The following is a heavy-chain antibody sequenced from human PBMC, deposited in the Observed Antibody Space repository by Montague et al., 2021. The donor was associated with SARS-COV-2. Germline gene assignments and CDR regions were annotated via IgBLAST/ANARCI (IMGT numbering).Heavy chain of an antibody. CDR1: GFTFDDYS. CDR3: SRGGGMIRGVVDF. J-gene: IGHJ4*02. D-gene: IGHD3-10*01. Sequence: SLRLSCAVSGFTFDDYSMSWVRQAPGKGLEWASGISRTGDRTAYGDSVKGRFTISRDNAKNSLYLQMNSLRVEDTALYHCSRGGGMIRGVVDFWGQGILVSVSS. V-gene: IGHV3-20*01. CDR2: ISRTGDRT.